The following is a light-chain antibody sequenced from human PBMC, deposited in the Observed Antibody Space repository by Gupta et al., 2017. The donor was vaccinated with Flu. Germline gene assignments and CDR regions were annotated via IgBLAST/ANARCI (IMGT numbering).Light chain of an antibody. CDR1: QSISGW. CDR3: QQESSYPWT. V-gene: IGKV1-5*03. Sequence: DIQMTQSPSTLSAFVGDRVTITCRASQSISGWLAWYQQKPGKAPNLLIYKASSLESGVPSRFSGSGSGTEFTLTISSLQPDDFATYYCQQESSYPWTFGQGTKVEIK. CDR2: KAS. J-gene: IGKJ1*01.